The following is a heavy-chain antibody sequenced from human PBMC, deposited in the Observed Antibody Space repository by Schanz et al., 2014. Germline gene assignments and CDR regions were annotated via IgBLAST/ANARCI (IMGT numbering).Heavy chain of an antibody. V-gene: IGHV1-69*04. CDR1: GGTFSSYA. CDR3: ARDIQYRYDTSYPVGAFDI. CDR2: IIPILGME. J-gene: IGHJ3*02. Sequence: QVQHVQSWAEVKGPGASVKVSCKASGGTFSSYAFSRVRQAPGQGLEWMGKIIPILGMENYAQKFQGRVTITADISTSAAYMDLSSLRSDDTAVYYCARDIQYRYDTSYPVGAFDIWGQGTVVTVSS. D-gene: IGHD3-22*01.